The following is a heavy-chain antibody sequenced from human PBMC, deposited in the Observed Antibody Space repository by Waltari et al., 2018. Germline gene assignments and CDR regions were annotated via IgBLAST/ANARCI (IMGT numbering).Heavy chain of an antibody. J-gene: IGHJ4*02. D-gene: IGHD6-13*01. CDR2: ISFVGGNT. V-gene: IGHV3-23*01. CDR1: GFAFSNYA. CDR3: AKEITAADAPYFFDY. Sequence: EVQLLESGGILVQPGGSLGLSGAASGFAFSNYAMTWVRQAPGKGLEWVSSISFVGGNTYYADSLKGRFTISRDNSKNTLYLQMNSLTVADTAVYYCAKEITAADAPYFFDYWGRGTLVTVSS.